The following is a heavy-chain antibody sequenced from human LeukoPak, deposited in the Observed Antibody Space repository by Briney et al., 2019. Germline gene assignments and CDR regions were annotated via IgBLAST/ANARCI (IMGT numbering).Heavy chain of an antibody. J-gene: IGHJ4*02. D-gene: IGHD2-2*01. V-gene: IGHV4-39*01. Sequence: SETLSLTCTVSGGSISSSSSYWGWIRQPPGKGLEWIGSIYYSGSTYYNPSLKSRVTISVDTSKNQFSLKLSSVTAADTAVYYCASRYCSSTSCPFDYWGQGTLVTVSS. CDR2: IYYSGST. CDR1: GGSISSSSSY. CDR3: ASRYCSSTSCPFDY.